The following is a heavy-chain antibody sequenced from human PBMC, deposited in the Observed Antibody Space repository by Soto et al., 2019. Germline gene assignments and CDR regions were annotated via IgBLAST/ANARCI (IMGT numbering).Heavy chain of an antibody. V-gene: IGHV4-4*09. CDR1: GGSLTGQY. J-gene: IGHJ4*02. CDR2: IDNSGIA. CDR3: ARVPVY. D-gene: IGHD2-2*01. Sequence: SSETLSLTCAVSGGSLTGQYWSWIRQPPGKGLEWIGQIDNSGIASYNPSLQSRVTISIDTSKNHFALRLSSVTAADTAVYYCARVPVYWGQGILVTVSS.